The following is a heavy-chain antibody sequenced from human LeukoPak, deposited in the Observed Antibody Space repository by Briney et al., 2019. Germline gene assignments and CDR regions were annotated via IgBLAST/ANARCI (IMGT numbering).Heavy chain of an antibody. Sequence: PSETLSLTCTVSGGSISRYYWSWIRQPAGKGLEWIGRIYTSGSTNYNPSLKSRVTMSVDTSKNQFSLKLSSVTAADTAVYYCARQIDYYDSSGYRRRRWFDPWGQGTLVTVSS. CDR1: GGSISRYY. CDR2: IYTSGST. V-gene: IGHV4-4*07. D-gene: IGHD3-22*01. J-gene: IGHJ5*02. CDR3: ARQIDYYDSSGYRRRRWFDP.